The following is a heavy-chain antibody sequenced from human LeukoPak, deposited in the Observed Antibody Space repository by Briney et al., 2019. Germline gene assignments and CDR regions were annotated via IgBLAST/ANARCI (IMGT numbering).Heavy chain of an antibody. CDR3: ARDGPPYYYDSSGIDY. D-gene: IGHD3-22*01. J-gene: IGHJ4*02. CDR2: ISAYNGNT. CDR1: GYTFTSYG. Sequence: ASVKVSCKASGYTFTSYGISWVRQAPGQGLEWMGWISAYNGNTNYAQKLQGRVTMTTDTSTSTAYMELRSLRSDDTAVYYCARDGPPYYYDSSGIDYWGQGTLVTVSS. V-gene: IGHV1-18*01.